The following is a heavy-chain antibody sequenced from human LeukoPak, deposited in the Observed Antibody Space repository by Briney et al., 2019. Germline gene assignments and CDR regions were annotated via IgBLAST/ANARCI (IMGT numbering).Heavy chain of an antibody. V-gene: IGHV1-2*02. D-gene: IGHD2-15*01. CDR1: GYTFTGYY. J-gene: IGHJ4*02. Sequence: ASVKVSCKASGYTFTGYYMHWVRQAPGEGLEWRGWINPNSGGTNYAQKFQGRVTMTRDTSISTAYMELSRLRSDDTAVYYCARGDPDIVVVVAATPDYWGQGTLVTVSS. CDR3: ARGDPDIVVVVAATPDY. CDR2: INPNSGGT.